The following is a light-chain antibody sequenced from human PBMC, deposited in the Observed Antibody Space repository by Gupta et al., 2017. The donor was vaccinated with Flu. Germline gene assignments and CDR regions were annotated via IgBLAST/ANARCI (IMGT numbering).Light chain of an antibody. V-gene: IGKV3-11*01. J-gene: IGKJ4*02. Sequence: EIVLTQSPATLSLSPGERATLSCRASQTVSSYLACYQQKPGQAPRLLIYDASNRATGIPATFSGSGSSTAFTLTIISRVPADFAVYYFHQRCNCRPTFGEGTKVEIK. CDR1: QTVSSY. CDR2: DAS. CDR3: HQRCNCRPT.